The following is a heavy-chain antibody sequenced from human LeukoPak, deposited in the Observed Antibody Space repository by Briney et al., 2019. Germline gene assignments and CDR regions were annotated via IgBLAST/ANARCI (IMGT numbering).Heavy chain of an antibody. CDR2: IRYDGSNK. J-gene: IGHJ3*02. CDR1: GFTFSSYG. CDR3: ATQDWYYYDSSGPDAFDI. Sequence: GGSLRLSCAASGFTFSSYGMHWIRQAPGKGLEWVAFIRYDGSNKYYADSVKGRFTISRDNSKNTLYLQMNSLRAEDTAVYYCATQDWYYYDSSGPDAFDIWGQGTMVTVSS. D-gene: IGHD3-22*01. V-gene: IGHV3-30*02.